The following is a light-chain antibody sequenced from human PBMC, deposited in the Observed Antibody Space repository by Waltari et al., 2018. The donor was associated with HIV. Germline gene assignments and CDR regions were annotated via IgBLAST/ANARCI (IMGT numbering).Light chain of an antibody. J-gene: IGLJ2*01. CDR3: CSYTAIHTLI. Sequence: QSALTQPASVSGSPGQSITISCAGTTSDIGIFDSVSWYQQHPGRAPQLMIFGVYNRPSGVSSRFSGSKSGNTASLTISGLQAEDEANYYCCSYTAIHTLIFGGGTKLTVL. V-gene: IGLV2-14*01. CDR2: GVY. CDR1: TSDIGIFDS.